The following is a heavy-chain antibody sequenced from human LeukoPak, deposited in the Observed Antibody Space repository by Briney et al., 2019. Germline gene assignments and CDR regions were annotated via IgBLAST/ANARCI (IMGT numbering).Heavy chain of an antibody. CDR3: AKRGVVIRGLLVIGYHQEAYHYDF. CDR2: ISERGGST. CDR1: GIILSNYA. J-gene: IGHJ4*02. Sequence: GGSLRLSCVVSGIILSNYAMTWVRQAPGKGLEWFSYISERGGSTTYADSVKGRFTISRDTYLNTLYLQMNNLRAEDTAVYFCAKRGVVIRGLLVIGYHQEAYHYDFWGQGVLVTVSS. D-gene: IGHD3-10*01. V-gene: IGHV3-23*01.